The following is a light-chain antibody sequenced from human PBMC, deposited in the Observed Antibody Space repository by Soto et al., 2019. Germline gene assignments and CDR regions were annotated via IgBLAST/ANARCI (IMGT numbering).Light chain of an antibody. V-gene: IGLV2-8*01. J-gene: IGLJ1*01. Sequence: QSVLTQPPSASGSPGQSVTISCTGTSSDVGGYNYVSWYQQHPGKAPKLMIYEVSKRPSGVPDRFSGSKSRNTASLNVSGLQAEDEADYYCSSYAGSNEGVFGTGTKVTVL. CDR1: SSDVGGYNY. CDR2: EVS. CDR3: SSYAGSNEGV.